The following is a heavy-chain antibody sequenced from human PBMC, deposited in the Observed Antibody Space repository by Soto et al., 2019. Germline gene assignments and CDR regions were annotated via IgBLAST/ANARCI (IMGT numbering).Heavy chain of an antibody. J-gene: IGHJ6*01. Sequence: PSQTLSLTCAMSGASVSSNIAACNCIRQSPSRGRQWLGRTYYRSKWYNDYAVSVKSRITINPDTSKNQFSLQPNSVTPEDTAVYYCARVVTAAPHRYSYYYGMDVWGQGTTVTVSS. D-gene: IGHD2-2*01. CDR2: TYYRSKWYN. CDR1: GASVSSNIAA. CDR3: ARVVTAAPHRYSYYYGMDV. V-gene: IGHV6-1*01.